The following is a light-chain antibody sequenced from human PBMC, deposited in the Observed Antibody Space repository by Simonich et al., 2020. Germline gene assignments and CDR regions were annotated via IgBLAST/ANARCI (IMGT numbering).Light chain of an antibody. Sequence: EIVMTQSPATLSVSPGERATLSCRASQSVSSNLAWYQQKPGQAPRLLIYGASTRATGIPARVSGIGSGTEFTLTISSLQSEDFAVYYCQQYNNWPRTFGQGTKVEIK. CDR1: QSVSSN. CDR3: QQYNNWPRT. J-gene: IGKJ1*01. V-gene: IGKV3-15*01. CDR2: GAS.